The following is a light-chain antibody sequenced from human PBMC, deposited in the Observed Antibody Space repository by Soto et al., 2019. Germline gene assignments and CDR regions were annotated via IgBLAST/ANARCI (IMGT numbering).Light chain of an antibody. CDR3: SSYAGSNNLL. CDR2: EVT. CDR1: SSDVGAYNY. J-gene: IGLJ2*01. V-gene: IGLV2-8*01. Sequence: QSALTQPPSASGSPGQSVTISCTGTSSDVGAYNYVSWYQQHPGKAPKLMIYEVTKRPSGVPDRFSGSKFGSTASLTVSGLQAADEADYFCSSYAGSNNLLFGGGTKVTVL.